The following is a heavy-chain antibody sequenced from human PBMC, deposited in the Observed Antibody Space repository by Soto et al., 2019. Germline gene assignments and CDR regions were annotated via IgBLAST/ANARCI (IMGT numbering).Heavy chain of an antibody. CDR3: AKRSGQPYYYYYMDV. CDR1: GFTFSSYA. J-gene: IGHJ6*03. D-gene: IGHD2-8*02. Sequence: GGSLRLSCAASGFTFSSYAMSWVRQAPGKGLEWVSAISGSGGSTYYADSVKGRFTISRDNSKNTLYLQMNSLRAEDTAVYYCAKRSGQPYYYYYMDVWGKGTTVXVSS. CDR2: ISGSGGST. V-gene: IGHV3-23*01.